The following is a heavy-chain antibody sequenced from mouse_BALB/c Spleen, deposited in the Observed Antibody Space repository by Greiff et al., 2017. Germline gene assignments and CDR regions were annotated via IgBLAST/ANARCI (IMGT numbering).Heavy chain of an antibody. V-gene: IGHV7-3*02. CDR1: GFTFTDYY. CDR3: ARESTLGLYYAMDY. D-gene: IGHD2-1*01. Sequence: EVKLMESGGGLVQPGGSLRLSCATSGFTFTDYYMSWVRQPPGKALEWLGFIRNKANGYTTEYSASVKGRFTISRDNSQSILYLQMNTLRAEDSATYYGARESTLGLYYAMDYWGQGTSVTVSS. CDR2: IRNKANGYTT. J-gene: IGHJ4*01.